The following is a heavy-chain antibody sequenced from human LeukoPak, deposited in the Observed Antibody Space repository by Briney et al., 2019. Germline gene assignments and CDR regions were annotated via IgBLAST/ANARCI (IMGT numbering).Heavy chain of an antibody. J-gene: IGHJ4*02. D-gene: IGHD5-18*01. CDR2: LFYSGST. CDR1: GGSISSSSYY. Sequence: SETLSLTCTVSGGSISSSSYYWGWIRQPPGKGLEWIVSLFYSGSTYYDPSLKSRVTISVDTSKNQFSLKVTSVTAADTAVYYCARHSRYGLYYFDYWGQGTLVTVSS. CDR3: ARHSRYGLYYFDY. V-gene: IGHV4-39*01.